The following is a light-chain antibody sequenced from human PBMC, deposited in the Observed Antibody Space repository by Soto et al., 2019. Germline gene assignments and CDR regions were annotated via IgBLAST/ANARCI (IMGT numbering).Light chain of an antibody. CDR2: GAS. J-gene: IGKJ1*01. CDR3: QHSGDFRWT. CDR1: QSVFSS. Sequence: IVMTQAPDTLSVSPGERATLSCRASQSVFSSLAWYQQKPGQAPRLLIYGASSRATGIPDRFSGRGFGTDFTLTISRLEPEDFAVYYCQHSGDFRWTFGLGTKVDIK. V-gene: IGKV3-20*01.